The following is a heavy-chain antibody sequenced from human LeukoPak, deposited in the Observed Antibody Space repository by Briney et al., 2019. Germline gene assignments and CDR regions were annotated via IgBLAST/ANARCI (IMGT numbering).Heavy chain of an antibody. CDR1: GLTLSNYG. CDR2: ISDSGGRT. CDR3: AKRGVVIRVILVGFHKEAYYFDS. V-gene: IGHV3-23*01. Sequence: GGSLRLSCAVSGLTLSNYGMTWVRQAPGKGLEWVAGISDSGGRTNYADSVKGRFTISRDNPKNTLYLQMNSLRAEDTAVYFCAKRGVVIRVILVGFHKEAYYFDSWGQGALVTVSS. D-gene: IGHD3-22*01. J-gene: IGHJ4*02.